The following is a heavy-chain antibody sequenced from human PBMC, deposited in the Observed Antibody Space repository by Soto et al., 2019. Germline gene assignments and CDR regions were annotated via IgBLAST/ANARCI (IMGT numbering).Heavy chain of an antibody. J-gene: IGHJ3*02. CDR1: GFTFDDYA. D-gene: IGHD6-19*01. CDR2: ISWNSGSI. CDR3: AKDGGSGWDGAFDI. V-gene: IGHV3-9*01. Sequence: GGSLRLSCAASGFTFDDYAMHWVRQAPGKGLEWVSGISWNSGSIGYADSVKGRFTISRDNAKNSLYLQMNSLRAEDTALYYCAKDGGSGWDGAFDIWGQGTMVTVSS.